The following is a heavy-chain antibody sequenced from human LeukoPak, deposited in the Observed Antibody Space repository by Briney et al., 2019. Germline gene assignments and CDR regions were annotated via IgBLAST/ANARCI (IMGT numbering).Heavy chain of an antibody. CDR2: IYTSGST. D-gene: IGHD3-22*01. CDR1: GGSSSSYY. J-gene: IGHJ3*02. Sequence: SETLSLTGTVSGGSSSSYYWSWIRQPAGKGLEWIGRIYTSGSTNYNPSLKSRVTMSVDTYKHQFSLTLSSVTAADTAVYYCARALGYYYDRSGYDAFDIWGQGTMVTVSS. V-gene: IGHV4-4*07. CDR3: ARALGYYYDRSGYDAFDI.